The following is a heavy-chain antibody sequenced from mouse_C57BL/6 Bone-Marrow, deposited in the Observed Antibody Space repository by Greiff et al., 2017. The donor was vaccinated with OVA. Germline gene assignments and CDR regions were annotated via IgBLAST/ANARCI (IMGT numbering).Heavy chain of an antibody. CDR3: ARRGSTVGGWYFDV. V-gene: IGHV5-15*01. J-gene: IGHJ1*03. CDR2: TSNLAYSI. D-gene: IGHD1-1*01. Sequence: EVQLVESGGGLVQPGGSLKLSCAASGFTFSDYGMAWVRQAPRKGPEWVAFTSNLAYSIYYADTVTGRFTISRENAKNTLYLEMSSLRSEDTAMYYCARRGSTVGGWYFDVWGTGTTVTVSS. CDR1: GFTFSDYG.